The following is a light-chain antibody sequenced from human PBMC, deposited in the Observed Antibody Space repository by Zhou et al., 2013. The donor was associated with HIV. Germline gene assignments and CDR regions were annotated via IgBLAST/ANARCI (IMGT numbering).Light chain of an antibody. V-gene: IGKV3-11*01. Sequence: EIVLTQSPATLSLSPGERATLSCRANESVSRFLSWFQHKSGQAPSLLIYDASKRANGVPVRFTGSGSGTDFTLTISSLEPEDFTIYYCQQRRTWPLTFGQGTRVEI. CDR3: QQRRTWPLT. CDR1: ESVSRF. CDR2: DAS. J-gene: IGKJ1*01.